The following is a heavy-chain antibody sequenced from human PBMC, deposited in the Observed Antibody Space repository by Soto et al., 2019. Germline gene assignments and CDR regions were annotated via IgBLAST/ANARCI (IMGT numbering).Heavy chain of an antibody. CDR2: IYHSVST. CDR3: ARVIAAAAQEDY. CDR1: GGSISSSNW. Sequence: PSETLSLTGAVSGGSISSSNWWSCVRQPPGKGLEWIGEIYHSVSTNYNPSLKSRVTISVDKSKNQFSLKLSSVTAADTAVYYCARVIAAAAQEDYWGQGTLVTVSS. V-gene: IGHV4-4*02. D-gene: IGHD6-13*01. J-gene: IGHJ4*02.